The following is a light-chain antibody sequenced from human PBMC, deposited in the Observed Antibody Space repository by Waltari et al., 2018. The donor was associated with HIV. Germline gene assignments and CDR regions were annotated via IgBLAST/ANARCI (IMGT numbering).Light chain of an antibody. CDR3: QSYDNSLSAWV. J-gene: IGLJ3*02. CDR1: SSNLGLGYD. Sequence: QSVLTQPPSVSGAPGQRVTISCTGSSSNLGLGYDVQWYQQLPGTAPKLLVYGSIKRPSGVPDRFSVSKSGISASLAITGLQAEDEANYYCQSYDNSLSAWVFGGGTKVTVL. V-gene: IGLV1-40*01. CDR2: GSI.